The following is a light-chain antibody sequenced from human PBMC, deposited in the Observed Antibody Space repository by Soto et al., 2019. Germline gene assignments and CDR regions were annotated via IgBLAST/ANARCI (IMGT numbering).Light chain of an antibody. Sequence: EIVMTQSPATLSVSPGERATLSCRASQSVSSKLAWYQQKPGQAPRLLMYGASNRATGIQDRFSGSGSGTEFTLTIRRLEPEDFAVYYCQQYGSSGTFGQGTKVDIK. CDR2: GAS. CDR3: QQYGSSGT. V-gene: IGKV3-20*01. J-gene: IGKJ1*01. CDR1: QSVSSK.